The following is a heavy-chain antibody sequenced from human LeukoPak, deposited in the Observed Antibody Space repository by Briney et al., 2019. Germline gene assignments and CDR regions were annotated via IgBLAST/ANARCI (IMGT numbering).Heavy chain of an antibody. Sequence: ASVKVSCKASGYTFTGYYMHWVRQAPGQGLEWMGWINPDSGGTRYAQKFQGRVTMTRDTSIRTAYMELSRLRSDDTAVYYCASTIWYGAAFDIWGQGTMVTVSS. CDR3: ASTIWYGAAFDI. CDR1: GYTFTGYY. J-gene: IGHJ3*02. D-gene: IGHD4-17*01. CDR2: INPDSGGT. V-gene: IGHV1-2*02.